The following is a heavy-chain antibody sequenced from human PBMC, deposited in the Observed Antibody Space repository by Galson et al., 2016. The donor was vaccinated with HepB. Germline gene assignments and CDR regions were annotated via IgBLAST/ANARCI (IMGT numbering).Heavy chain of an antibody. Sequence: ETLSLTCVVSGGSISSTNWWNWVRQPPGKGLEWIGEIYHSGNTNYNPSPQSRVTLSVDKSNKQCSLKLTSVTAADTAVYYCARDQAGEILRRPLGYWGQGTLVTVSS. CDR1: GGSISSTNW. J-gene: IGHJ4*02. D-gene: IGHD4-17*01. V-gene: IGHV4-4*02. CDR2: IYHSGNT. CDR3: ARDQAGEILRRPLGY.